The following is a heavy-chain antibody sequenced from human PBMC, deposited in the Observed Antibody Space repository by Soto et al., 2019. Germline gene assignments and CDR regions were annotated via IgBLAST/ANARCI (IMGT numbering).Heavy chain of an antibody. CDR2: INPSGGST. D-gene: IGHD5-12*01. CDR3: AGVSSGYDLASTY. V-gene: IGHV1-46*03. J-gene: IGHJ4*02. Sequence: QVQLVQSGAEVKKPGASVNVSCKASGYTFGTYHMHWVRQAPGQGLEWRGIINPSGGSTAYAQKFQGRVTMTRDTSTNTVYMELSSLRSEDTAVYYCAGVSSGYDLASTYWGQGTLVTVSA. CDR1: GYTFGTYH.